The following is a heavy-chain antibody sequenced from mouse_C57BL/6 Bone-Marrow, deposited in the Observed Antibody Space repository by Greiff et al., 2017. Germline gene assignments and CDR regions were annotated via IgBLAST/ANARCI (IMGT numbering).Heavy chain of an antibody. CDR2: IDPEDGET. Sequence: EVQLQQSGAELVKPGASVKLSCTASGFNIKDYYMHWVKQRTEQGLEWIGRIDPEDGETKYAPKFQDKATITADTSSNTAYLQLSSLTTEDTAVYYCARWRKRAMDYWGQGTSVTVSS. J-gene: IGHJ4*01. V-gene: IGHV14-2*01. CDR1: GFNIKDYY. CDR3: ARWRKRAMDY.